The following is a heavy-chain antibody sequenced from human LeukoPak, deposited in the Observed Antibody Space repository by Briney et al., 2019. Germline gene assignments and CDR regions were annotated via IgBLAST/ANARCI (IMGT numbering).Heavy chain of an antibody. V-gene: IGHV4-38-2*02. J-gene: IGHJ6*02. Sequence: SETLSLTCTVSGYSISSGYYWGWIWQPPGKGLEWIGSIYHSGSTYYNPSLKSRVTISVDTSKNQFSLKLSSVTAADTAVYYCARDLGYSKNNYYYGMDVWGQGTTVTVSS. CDR1: GYSISSGYY. CDR2: IYHSGST. D-gene: IGHD6-13*01. CDR3: ARDLGYSKNNYYYGMDV.